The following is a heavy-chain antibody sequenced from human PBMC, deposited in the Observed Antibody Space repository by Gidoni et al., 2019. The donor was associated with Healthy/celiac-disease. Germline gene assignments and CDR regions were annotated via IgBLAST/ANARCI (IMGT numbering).Heavy chain of an antibody. CDR1: GFTFSSYG. D-gene: IGHD3-3*01. Sequence: QVQLVESGGGVVQPGRSLRLSCAASGFTFSSYGMHWVRQAPGKGLGWVAVIWYDGSNKYYADSVKGRFTISRDNSKNTLYLQMNSLRAEDTAVYYCAREWDFWSGSQYFQHWGQGTLVTVSS. J-gene: IGHJ1*01. CDR2: IWYDGSNK. V-gene: IGHV3-33*01. CDR3: AREWDFWSGSQYFQH.